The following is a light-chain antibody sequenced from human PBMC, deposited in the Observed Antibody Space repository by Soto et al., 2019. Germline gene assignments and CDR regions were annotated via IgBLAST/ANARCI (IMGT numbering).Light chain of an antibody. CDR1: ENIKNW. V-gene: IGKV1-5*01. CDR2: DAS. J-gene: IGKJ1*01. Sequence: DVQMTQSPSTLGASVGDIVSITCRASENIKNWLAWYQQTPGKAPKVLISDASRLETGVPSRFSGSGYGTDFTLTITSLQTDDFGTYHCQQYDVHPKTFGQGTRWIS. CDR3: QQYDVHPKT.